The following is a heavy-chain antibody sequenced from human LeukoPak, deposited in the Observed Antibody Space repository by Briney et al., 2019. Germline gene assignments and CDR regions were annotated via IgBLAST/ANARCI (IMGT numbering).Heavy chain of an antibody. CDR3: ARAELWFGELGGYYYYGMDV. V-gene: IGHV3-30*04. D-gene: IGHD3-10*01. J-gene: IGHJ6*04. CDR1: GFTFSSYA. Sequence: GGSLRLSCAASGFTFSSYAMHWVRQAPGKGLEWVAVISYDGSNKYYADSVEGRFTISRDNSKNTLYLQMNSLRAEDTAVYYCARAELWFGELGGYYYYGMDVWGKGTTVTVSS. CDR2: ISYDGSNK.